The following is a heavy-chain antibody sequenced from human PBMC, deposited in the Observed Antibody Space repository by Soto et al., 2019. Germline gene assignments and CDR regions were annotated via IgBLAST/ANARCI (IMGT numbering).Heavy chain of an antibody. V-gene: IGHV3-21*01. J-gene: IGHJ4*02. CDR3: ARDSPSPGIYPIDY. Sequence: GGSLRLSCAASGFTFSTYSMNWVRQAPGKGLEWVPCISSSSDYIYYADSVKGRFTISRDNAKNSLYLQMNSLRAEDTAVYYCARDSPSPGIYPIDYWGQGTLVTVSS. D-gene: IGHD2-2*02. CDR2: ISSSSDYI. CDR1: GFTFSTYS.